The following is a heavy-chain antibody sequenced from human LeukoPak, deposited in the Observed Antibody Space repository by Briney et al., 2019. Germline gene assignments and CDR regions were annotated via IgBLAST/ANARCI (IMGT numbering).Heavy chain of an antibody. Sequence: SETLSLTCTVSGGSISSSSYYWGWIRQPPGKGLEWIGSIYYSGSTYYNPSLKSRVTISVDTSKNQFSLKLSSVTAADTAVYYCARRSRHYDSSGYYYFDYWGQGTLVTVSS. J-gene: IGHJ4*02. D-gene: IGHD3-22*01. V-gene: IGHV4-39*01. CDR2: IYYSGST. CDR1: GGSISSSSYY. CDR3: ARRSRHYDSSGYYYFDY.